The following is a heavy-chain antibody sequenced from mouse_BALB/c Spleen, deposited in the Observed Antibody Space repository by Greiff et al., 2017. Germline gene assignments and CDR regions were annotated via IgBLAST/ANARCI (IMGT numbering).Heavy chain of an antibody. D-gene: IGHD2-4*01. Sequence: LQQSGAELVKPGASVKLSCKASGYTFTSYNMHWVKQTPGQGLEWIGAIYPGNGDTSYNQKFKGKATLTADKSSSTAYMQLSSLTSEDSAVYYGARSGLRPFRYLDYWGQGTTLTVSS. CDR3: ARSGLRPFRYLDY. CDR2: IYPGNGDT. J-gene: IGHJ2*01. CDR1: GYTFTSYN. V-gene: IGHV1-12*01.